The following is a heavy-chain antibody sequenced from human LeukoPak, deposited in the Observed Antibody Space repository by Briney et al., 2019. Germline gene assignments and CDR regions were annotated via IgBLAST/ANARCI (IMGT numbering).Heavy chain of an antibody. D-gene: IGHD1-26*01. Sequence: SVKVSCKASGGTFSSYAISWVRQAPGQGLEWMGGIIPIFGTANYAQKFQGRVTITADESTSTAYMELSSLRSEDTAVYYCAREVDRRELRFFDYWGQGTLVTVSS. J-gene: IGHJ4*01. CDR2: IIPIFGTA. CDR3: AREVDRRELRFFDY. CDR1: GGTFSSYA. V-gene: IGHV1-69*13.